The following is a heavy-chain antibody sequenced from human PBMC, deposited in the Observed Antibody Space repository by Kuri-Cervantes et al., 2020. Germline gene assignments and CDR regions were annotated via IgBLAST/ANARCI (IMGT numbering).Heavy chain of an antibody. V-gene: IGHV3-9*01. D-gene: IGHD3-10*01. J-gene: IGHJ4*02. CDR2: ISWNSGSI. Sequence: GGSLRLSCAASGFTFDDYAMHWVRQAPGKGLEWVSGISWNSGSIGYADSVKGRFTISRDNAKNSLYLQMNSLRAEDTAVYYCARDINSPHYGTFDYWGQGTLVTVSS. CDR1: GFTFDDYA. CDR3: ARDINSPHYGTFDY.